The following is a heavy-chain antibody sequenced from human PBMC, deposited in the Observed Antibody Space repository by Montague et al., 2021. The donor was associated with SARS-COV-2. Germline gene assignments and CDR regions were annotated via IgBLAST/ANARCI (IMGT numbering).Heavy chain of an antibody. CDR2: TYFRSKWYN. Sequence: CAIFGDSVSTNNTTWNWVRQSPSGDLEWLGRTYFRSKWYNDYAVXVKSRITINPDTSKNQFSLQLKSVTPKDTAIYFCGRVFAPAGTFDFWGQGTLVTVSS. V-gene: IGHV6-1*01. CDR1: GDSVSTNNTT. CDR3: GRVFAPAGTFDF. D-gene: IGHD6-13*01. J-gene: IGHJ4*02.